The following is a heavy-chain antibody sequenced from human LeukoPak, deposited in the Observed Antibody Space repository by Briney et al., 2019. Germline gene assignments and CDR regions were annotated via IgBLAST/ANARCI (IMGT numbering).Heavy chain of an antibody. D-gene: IGHD1-26*01. CDR2: IHSSGST. J-gene: IGHJ4*02. CDR1: DASISGYY. V-gene: IGHV4-59*01. Sequence: SETLSLTCTVSDASISGYYWSWIRQPPGKGLEWIGSIHSSGSTNYNPSLRSRVTISVDTSKNQLSLKLSSVTAADTAVYYCARDLGGIYFDYWGQGTLVTVSS. CDR3: ARDLGGIYFDY.